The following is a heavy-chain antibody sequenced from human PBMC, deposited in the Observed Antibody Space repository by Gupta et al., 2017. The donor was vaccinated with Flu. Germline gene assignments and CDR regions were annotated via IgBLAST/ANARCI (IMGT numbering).Heavy chain of an antibody. V-gene: IGHV1-69*01. J-gene: IGHJ5*02. CDR3: ARGRASSSWYQYNWFDP. D-gene: IGHD6-13*01. CDR2: IIPIFGTA. CDR1: GGTFSSYA. Sequence: QVQLVQSGAGVKKPGSSVKVSCKASGGTFSSYAISWVRQAPGQGLEWMGGIIPIFGTANYAQKFQGRVTITADESTSTAYMELSSLRSEDTAVYYCARGRASSSWYQYNWFDPWGQGTLVTVSS.